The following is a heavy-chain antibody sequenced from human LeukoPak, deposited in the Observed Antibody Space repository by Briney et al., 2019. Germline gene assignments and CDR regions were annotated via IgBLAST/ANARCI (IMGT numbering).Heavy chain of an antibody. J-gene: IGHJ4*02. CDR1: GFSLSTSGVG. CDR2: IYWDDDK. D-gene: IGHD6-13*01. CDR3: AHNSIAAAGNPAPFDY. Sequence: SGPTLVNPTQTLTLTCTFSGFSLSTSGVGVGWIRQPPGKALEWLALIYWDDDKRYSPSLKSRLTITKDTSKNQVVLTMTNMDPVDTATYYCAHNSIAAAGNPAPFDYWGQGTLVTVSS. V-gene: IGHV2-5*02.